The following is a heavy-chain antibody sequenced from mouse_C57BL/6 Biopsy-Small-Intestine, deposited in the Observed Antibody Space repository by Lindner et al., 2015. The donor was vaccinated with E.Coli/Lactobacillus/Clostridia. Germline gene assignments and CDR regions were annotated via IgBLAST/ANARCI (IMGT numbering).Heavy chain of an antibody. D-gene: IGHD1-1*01. Sequence: VQLQESGAELAKPGASVKLSCKASGYTFTSYWMHWVKQRPGQGLEWIGYINPSSGYTKYNQKFKDKATLTADKSSSTAYMQLSSLTYEDSAVYYCARESYGSLYYFDYWGQGTTLTVSS. CDR2: INPSSGYT. J-gene: IGHJ2*01. V-gene: IGHV1-7*01. CDR1: GYTFTSYW. CDR3: ARESYGSLYYFDY.